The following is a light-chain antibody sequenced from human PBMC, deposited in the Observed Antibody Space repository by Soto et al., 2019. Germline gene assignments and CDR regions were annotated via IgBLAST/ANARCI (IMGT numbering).Light chain of an antibody. Sequence: EIVLTQSPGTLSLSPGERATLSCRASQSVSSSYLAWYQQKPGQAPGLLIYGASSRATGIPDRFSGSGSGTDFTLTISRLEPEDFAVYYCQQYGSSPLTSGGGTKVDIK. CDR3: QQYGSSPLT. J-gene: IGKJ4*01. CDR1: QSVSSSY. CDR2: GAS. V-gene: IGKV3-20*01.